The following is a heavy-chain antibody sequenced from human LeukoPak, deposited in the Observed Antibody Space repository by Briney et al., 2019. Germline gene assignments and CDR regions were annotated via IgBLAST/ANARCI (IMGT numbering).Heavy chain of an antibody. CDR2: IKQDGSEK. J-gene: IGHJ6*03. V-gene: IGHV3-7*01. Sequence: GGSLRLSCAASGFTFSSYWMSWVRQAPGKGLEWVANIKQDGSEKYYVDSVKGRFTISRDNAKNSLYLQMNSLRAEDTAVYYCAGGYCSSTSCPREGYYYYYMDVWGKGTTVTVSS. CDR1: GFTFSSYW. D-gene: IGHD2-2*01. CDR3: AGGYCSSTSCPREGYYYYYMDV.